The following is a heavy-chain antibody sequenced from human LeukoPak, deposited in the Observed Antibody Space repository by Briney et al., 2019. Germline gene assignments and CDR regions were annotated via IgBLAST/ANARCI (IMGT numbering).Heavy chain of an antibody. V-gene: IGHV4-34*01. CDR1: GGSFSGYY. D-gene: IGHD6-19*01. J-gene: IGHJ6*02. CDR3: ASTSGWYSYYGMDV. CDR2: INHSGST. Sequence: PSETLSLTCAVYGGSFSGYYWSLIRQPPGKGLEWIGEINHSGSTNYNPSLKSRVTISVDTSKNQFSLKLSSVTAADTAVYYCASTSGWYSYYGMDVWGQGTTVTVSS.